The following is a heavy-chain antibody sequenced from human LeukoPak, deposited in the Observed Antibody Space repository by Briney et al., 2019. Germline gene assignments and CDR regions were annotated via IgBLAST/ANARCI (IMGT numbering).Heavy chain of an antibody. J-gene: IGHJ6*02. CDR3: ARDHYSMDV. V-gene: IGHV3-33*01. Sequence: GGSLRLSCAASGFTFSSYGMHWVRQAPGKGLEWVADIWFDGKNEHFADSVKGRFTISRDNSKNTMYLQINSLRAEDTAVYYCARDHYSMDVWGQGTTVTVSS. CDR2: IWFDGKNE. CDR1: GFTFSSYG.